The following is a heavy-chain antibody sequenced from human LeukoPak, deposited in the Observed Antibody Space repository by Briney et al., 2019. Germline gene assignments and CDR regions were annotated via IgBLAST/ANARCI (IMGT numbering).Heavy chain of an antibody. CDR1: GFTFSSHG. CDR3: ARDPYSGSYGDYYYYMDV. Sequence: GGSLRLSCAASGFTFSSHGMHWVRQAPGKGLEWVSFIRYDGSNEYYADSVRGRFTISRDNAKNSLYLQMNSLRPEDTAVYYCARDPYSGSYGDYYYYMDVWGKGTTVTISS. CDR2: IRYDGSNE. J-gene: IGHJ6*03. V-gene: IGHV3-30*02. D-gene: IGHD1-26*01.